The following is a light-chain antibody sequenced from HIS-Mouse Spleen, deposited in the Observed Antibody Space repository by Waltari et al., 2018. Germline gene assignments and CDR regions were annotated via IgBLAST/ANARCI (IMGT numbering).Light chain of an antibody. CDR1: KLGDKY. J-gene: IGLJ1*01. V-gene: IGLV3-1*01. CDR3: QAWDSSTYV. CDR2: QES. Sequence: SYELTQPPSVSVSPGQTASITCSGDKLGDKYACWYQQKQGQSPVLVIYQESKRTSGIPERFSGSNSGNTATLTISGTQAMDEADYYCQAWDSSTYVFGTGTKVTVL.